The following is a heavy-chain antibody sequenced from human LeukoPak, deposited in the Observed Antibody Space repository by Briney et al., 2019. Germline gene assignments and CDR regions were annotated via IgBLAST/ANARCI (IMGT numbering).Heavy chain of an antibody. CDR1: GFTFSSYG. Sequence: PGGSLRLSCAASGFTFSSYGMHWVRQAPGKGLEWVAVISYDGSNKYYADSVRGLFTISRDNSKITVYLQMNSVRAEDTAVYYCAKVMSEVDMSHDYWGQGALVSVSS. J-gene: IGHJ4*02. D-gene: IGHD5-24*01. CDR2: ISYDGSNK. CDR3: AKVMSEVDMSHDY. V-gene: IGHV3-30*18.